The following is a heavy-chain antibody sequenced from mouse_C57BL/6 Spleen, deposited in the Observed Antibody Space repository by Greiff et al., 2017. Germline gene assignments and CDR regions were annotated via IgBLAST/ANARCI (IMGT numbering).Heavy chain of an antibody. D-gene: IGHD4-1*01. J-gene: IGHJ2*01. V-gene: IGHV1-76*01. CDR2: IYPGSGNT. CDR1: GYTFTDYY. Sequence: VQLQQSGAELVRPGASVKLSCKASGYTFTDYYINWVKQRPGQGLEWIARIYPGSGNTYYNEKFKGKATLTAEKSSSTAYMQLSSLTSEDSAVYFCARLANWENFDYWGQGTTLTVSS. CDR3: ARLANWENFDY.